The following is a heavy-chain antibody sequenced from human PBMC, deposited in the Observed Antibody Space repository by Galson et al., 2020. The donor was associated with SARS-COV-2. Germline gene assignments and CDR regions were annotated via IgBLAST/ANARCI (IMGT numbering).Heavy chain of an antibody. D-gene: IGHD5-12*01. CDR1: GFTFGDYA. CDR2: ITWNSGGT. J-gene: IGHJ2*01. V-gene: IGHV3-9*03. Sequence: GGSLRLSCAASGFTFGDYAMHWVRQAPGKGLEWVSCITWNSGGTVYTDSVKGRFTISRDNANNSLYLQVNGLRPDDMAIYYCVKDSRIRGWLQVGSLVLWGRGTLVTGSS. CDR3: VKDSRIRGWLQVGSLVL.